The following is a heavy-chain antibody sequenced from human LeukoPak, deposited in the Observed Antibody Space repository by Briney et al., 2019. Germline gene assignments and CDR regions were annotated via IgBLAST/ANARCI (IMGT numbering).Heavy chain of an antibody. CDR3: AANSPDANTLGSSYKV. CDR1: GGSISSYY. Sequence: SETLSLTCTVSGGSISSYYWSWIRQPAGKGLEWIGRIYTSGSTNYNPSLKSRVTMSVDRSKNQFSLKLSSVTAADTAVYYCAANSPDANTLGSSYKVWGQGTLVTVSS. D-gene: IGHD3-10*01. J-gene: IGHJ4*02. CDR2: IYTSGST. V-gene: IGHV4-4*07.